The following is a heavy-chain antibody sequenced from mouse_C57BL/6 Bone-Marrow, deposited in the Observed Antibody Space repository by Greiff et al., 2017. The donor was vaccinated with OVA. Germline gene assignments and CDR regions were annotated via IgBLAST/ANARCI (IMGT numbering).Heavy chain of an antibody. CDR3: AIPYYGSSRDYFDY. V-gene: IGHV1-74*01. D-gene: IGHD1-1*01. CDR2: IHPSDSDT. J-gene: IGHJ2*01. CDR1: GYTFTSYW. Sequence: QVQLQQPGAELVKPGASVKVSCKASGYTFTSYWMHWVKQRPGQGLEWIGRIHPSDSDTNYNQKFKGKATLTVDKSSSTAYMQISSLTSEDSAVYYCAIPYYGSSRDYFDYWGQGTTLTVSS.